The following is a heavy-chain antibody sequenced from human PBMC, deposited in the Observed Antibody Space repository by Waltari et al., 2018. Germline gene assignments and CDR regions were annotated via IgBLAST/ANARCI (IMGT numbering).Heavy chain of an antibody. V-gene: IGHV4-34*01. J-gene: IGHJ3*02. CDR3: ARGKMATIVDAFDI. CDR1: GGSFSGYY. CDR2: INHSGRT. D-gene: IGHD5-12*01. Sequence: QVQLQQWGAGLLKPSETLSLTCAVYGGSFSGYYWSWIRQPPGKGLEWMGEINHSGRTNYNPSLKSRVTISVDTSKNQFSLKLSSVTAADTAVYYCARGKMATIVDAFDIWGQGTMVTVSS.